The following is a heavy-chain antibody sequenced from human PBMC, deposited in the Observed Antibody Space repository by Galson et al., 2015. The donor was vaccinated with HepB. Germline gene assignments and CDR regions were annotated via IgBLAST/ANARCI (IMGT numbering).Heavy chain of an antibody. CDR2: IIPILGLR. J-gene: IGHJ5*01. CDR1: GGTFSSYS. Sequence: SVKVSCKASGGTFSSYSISWVRQAPGQGLEWMGRIIPILGLRNYAQKLQGRVTTTADKSTSTAYMEVSSLRSQDTAVYYCAKQTYSYGYDSWGQGTLVTVSS. CDR3: AKQTYSYGYDS. V-gene: IGHV1-69*02. D-gene: IGHD5-18*01.